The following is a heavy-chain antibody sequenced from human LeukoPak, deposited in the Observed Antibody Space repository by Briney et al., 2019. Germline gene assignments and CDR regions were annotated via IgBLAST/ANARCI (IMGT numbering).Heavy chain of an antibody. J-gene: IGHJ4*02. Sequence: SETPSLTCTVSRGSISGSIRSLYWSWLRQPPGKGLEWIGYISSSGSTHDNPSLRSRVTISLDASKNQFFLTLSSVSAADTALYYCARIPLAYSGAYYFDYWGQGTLVTVSP. CDR2: ISSSGST. D-gene: IGHD1-26*01. V-gene: IGHV4-4*09. CDR1: RGSISGSIRSLY. CDR3: ARIPLAYSGAYYFDY.